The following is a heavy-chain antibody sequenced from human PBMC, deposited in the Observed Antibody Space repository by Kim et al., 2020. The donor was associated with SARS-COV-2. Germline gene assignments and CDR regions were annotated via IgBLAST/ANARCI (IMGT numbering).Heavy chain of an antibody. CDR1: GGTFSSYA. CDR3: ATPLLSSGWYVYDAFDI. D-gene: IGHD6-19*01. V-gene: IGHV1-69*13. Sequence: SVKVSCKASGGTFSSYAISWVRQAPGQGLEWMGGIIPIFGTANYAQKFQGRVTITADESTSTAYMELSSLRSEDTAVYYCATPLLSSGWYVYDAFDIWGQGTMVTVSS. J-gene: IGHJ3*02. CDR2: IIPIFGTA.